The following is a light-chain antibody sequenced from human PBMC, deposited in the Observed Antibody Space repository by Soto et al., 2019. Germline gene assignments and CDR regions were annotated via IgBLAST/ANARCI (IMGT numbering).Light chain of an antibody. CDR1: SSDVGGYNY. Sequence: QSALTQPASVSGSPGQSITVSCTGTSSDVGGYNYVSWYQQHPGKAPKLMIYEVSNRPSGVSNRFSGSKSGNTASLTISGLQAEDEADYYFISYTSSSTYVFXTGTKVTVL. J-gene: IGLJ1*01. CDR3: ISYTSSSTYV. V-gene: IGLV2-14*01. CDR2: EVS.